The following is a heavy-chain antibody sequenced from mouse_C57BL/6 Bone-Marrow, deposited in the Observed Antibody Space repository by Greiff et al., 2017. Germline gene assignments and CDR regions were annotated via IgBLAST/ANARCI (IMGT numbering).Heavy chain of an antibody. CDR2: IYPGSGST. CDR1: GYTFTSYW. V-gene: IGHV1-55*01. J-gene: IGHJ4*01. D-gene: IGHD1-1*01. Sequence: VKLQQPGAELVKPGASVKMSCKASGYTFTSYWITWVKQRPGQGLEWIGDIYPGSGSTNYNEKFKSKATLTVDTSSSTAYMQLSSLTSEDSAVYYCALVITTVVAHYFDYWGQGTSVTVSS. CDR3: ALVITTVVAHYFDY.